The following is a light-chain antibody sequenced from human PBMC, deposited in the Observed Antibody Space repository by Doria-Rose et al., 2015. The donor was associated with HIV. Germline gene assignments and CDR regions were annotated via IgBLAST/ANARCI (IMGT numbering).Light chain of an antibody. V-gene: IGKV3-20*01. CDR2: DGS. CDR1: QSFSSTY. CDR3: HQYGTSWT. J-gene: IGKJ1*01. Sequence: LTQSPGTLSLSPGERATLSCRASQSFSSTYLAWYQQKPGQAPSLLIYDGSTRATGIPDRFSASGSGADFTLTINRLEPEDFALYYCHQYGTSWTFGQGTKVEI.